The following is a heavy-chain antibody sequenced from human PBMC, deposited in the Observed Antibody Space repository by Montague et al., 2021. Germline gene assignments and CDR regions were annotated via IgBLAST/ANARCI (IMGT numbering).Heavy chain of an antibody. D-gene: IGHD1-1*01. CDR3: ARDTTTDGFDI. CDR2: MFYGGAT. Sequence: SETLSLTCTVSSGSIFHAHWSWVRQPPGKGLEWLGSMFYGGATSNNPSLKSRVTMSIDTSTNQFSLNLSSVTAADTAVYYCARDTTTDGFDIWGQGTMVTVSS. J-gene: IGHJ3*02. CDR1: SGSIFHAH. V-gene: IGHV4-59*01.